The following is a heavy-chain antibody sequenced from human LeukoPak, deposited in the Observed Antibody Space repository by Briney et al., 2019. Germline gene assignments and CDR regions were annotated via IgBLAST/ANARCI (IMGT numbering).Heavy chain of an antibody. V-gene: IGHV4-59*01. CDR3: ARAHPRHSSGWPDLDY. Sequence: SETLSLTSTVSGGSISSYYWSWIRQPPGKGLEWIGYIYYSGSTNYNPSLKSRVTISVDTSKNQFSLKLSSVTAADTAVYYCARAHPRHSSGWPDLDYWGQGTLVTVSS. D-gene: IGHD6-19*01. CDR1: GGSISSYY. J-gene: IGHJ4*02. CDR2: IYYSGST.